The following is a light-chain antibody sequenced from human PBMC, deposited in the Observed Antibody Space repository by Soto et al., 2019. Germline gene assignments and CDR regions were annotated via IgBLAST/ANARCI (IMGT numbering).Light chain of an antibody. J-gene: IGLJ3*02. V-gene: IGLV2-14*01. CDR3: SSYTSSTTLV. CDR2: EVS. CDR1: SGDVGAYTY. Sequence: QSALTQPASVSGSPGQSITNSCTGTSGDVGAYTYVSWYQQHPGKAPKLMIFEVSHRPSGVSHRFSGSKSGNTASLTISGLQAEDEADYYCSSYTSSTTLVFGGGTQLTVL.